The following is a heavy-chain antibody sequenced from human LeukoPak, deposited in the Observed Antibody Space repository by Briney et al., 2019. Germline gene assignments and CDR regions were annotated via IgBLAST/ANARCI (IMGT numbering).Heavy chain of an antibody. J-gene: IGHJ5*02. D-gene: IGHD3-22*01. Sequence: GGSLRLSCTASGFTLGDYAMSWVRQAPGKGLEWVATIKQDGSDEYYVDSVRGRFTISRDNAKNSLYLQIDGLRAEDTAVYHCARKLYYYDTSPAGWSDPWGQGTLVTVSS. CDR1: GFTLGDYA. CDR2: IKQDGSDE. CDR3: ARKLYYYDTSPAGWSDP. V-gene: IGHV3-7*01.